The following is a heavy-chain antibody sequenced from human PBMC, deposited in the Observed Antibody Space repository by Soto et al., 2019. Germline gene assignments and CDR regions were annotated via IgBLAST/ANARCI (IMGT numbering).Heavy chain of an antibody. Sequence: ASETLSLTCAVYGGSSSGYYWSWIRQPPGKGLEWIGEINHSGSTNYNPSLKSRVTISVDTSKNQFSLKLSSVTAADTAVYYCARGEDDYGDYALVYWGQGTLVTVSS. CDR1: GGSSSGYY. J-gene: IGHJ4*02. CDR2: INHSGST. V-gene: IGHV4-34*01. D-gene: IGHD4-17*01. CDR3: ARGEDDYGDYALVY.